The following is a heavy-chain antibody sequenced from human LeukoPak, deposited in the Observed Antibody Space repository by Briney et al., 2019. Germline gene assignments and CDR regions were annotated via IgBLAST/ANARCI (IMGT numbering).Heavy chain of an antibody. Sequence: GGSLRLSCTTSGFIFGDYAMSWVRQAPGKGLQWVGFIRSKAYGGTTEYAASVEGRFTVSRDDSKNIAYLQMNSLTTEDTAVYYRTRDSPHVSEGYWGQGTLVTVSS. J-gene: IGHJ4*02. V-gene: IGHV3-49*04. CDR3: TRDSPHVSEGY. CDR2: IRSKAYGGTT. CDR1: GFIFGDYA. D-gene: IGHD2/OR15-2a*01.